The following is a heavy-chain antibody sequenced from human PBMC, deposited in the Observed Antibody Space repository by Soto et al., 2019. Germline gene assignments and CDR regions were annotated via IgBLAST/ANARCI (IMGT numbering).Heavy chain of an antibody. J-gene: IGHJ5*02. D-gene: IGHD6-13*01. CDR3: ARDNGIAGSFAP. V-gene: IGHV3-48*02. Sequence: EMQLVESGGGLVQPGGSLRLSCAASGFTFSTYSMNWVRQAPGKGLEWISYITSSSTTIFYADSVKGRFTISRDNAKNSLYLQINSLRDEDTSVYYCARDNGIAGSFAPWGQGTLVTVSS. CDR1: GFTFSTYS. CDR2: ITSSSTTI.